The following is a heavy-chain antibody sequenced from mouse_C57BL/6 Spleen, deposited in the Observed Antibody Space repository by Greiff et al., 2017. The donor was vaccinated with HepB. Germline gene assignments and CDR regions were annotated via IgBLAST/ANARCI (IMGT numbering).Heavy chain of an antibody. V-gene: IGHV1-15*01. CDR2: IDPETGGT. Sequence: QVQLKESGAELVRPGASVTLSCKASGYTFTDYEMHWVKQTPVHGLEWIGAIDPETGGTAYNQKFKGKAILTADKSSSTAYMELRSLTSEDSAVYYCAYGYAGYWDFDVWGTGTTVTVSS. CDR1: GYTFTDYE. J-gene: IGHJ1*03. D-gene: IGHD2-2*01. CDR3: AYGYAGYWDFDV.